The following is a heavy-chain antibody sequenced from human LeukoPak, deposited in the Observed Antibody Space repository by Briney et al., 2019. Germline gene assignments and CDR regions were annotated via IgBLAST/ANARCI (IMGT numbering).Heavy chain of an antibody. V-gene: IGHV4-34*01. CDR1: GGFISSYY. D-gene: IGHD6-19*01. Sequence: SETLSLTCTVSGGFISSYYWSWIRQPPGKGLEWIGEINHSGSTNYNPSLKSRVTISVDTSKNQFSLKLSSVTAADTAVYYCARRPPLPGIAVAGLADYWGQGTLVTVSS. CDR3: ARRPPLPGIAVAGLADY. CDR2: INHSGST. J-gene: IGHJ4*02.